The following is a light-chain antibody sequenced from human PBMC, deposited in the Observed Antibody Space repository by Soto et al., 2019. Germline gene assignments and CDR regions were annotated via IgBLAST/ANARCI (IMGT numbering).Light chain of an antibody. CDR3: QHYNSYSEA. V-gene: IGKV1-5*01. CDR2: DVS. J-gene: IGKJ1*01. Sequence: IQMTQSPSTLSASVGDRVTITCRASQNIERWLAWYQQKPGKAPKLLLYDVSSLESGVPSRFSGSGSGTEFTLTISSLQPDDFATYYCQHYNSYSEAFGQGTKVDIK. CDR1: QNIERW.